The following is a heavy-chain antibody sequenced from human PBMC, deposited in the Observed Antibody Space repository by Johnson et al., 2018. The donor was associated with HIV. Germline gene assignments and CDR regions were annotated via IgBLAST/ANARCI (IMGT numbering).Heavy chain of an antibody. J-gene: IGHJ3*02. CDR1: GFTFTSYA. Sequence: VQLVESGGGVVQPGRSLRLSCAASGFTFTSYAMSWVRQAPGKGLEWVAVISYDGSNKYYADSVKGRFTISRDNSKNTLYLQMNSLRAEDTAVYYCAKHIVLVVYAIGAAFDIWGQGTMVTVS. CDR3: AKHIVLVVYAIGAAFDI. CDR2: ISYDGSNK. V-gene: IGHV3-30-3*02. D-gene: IGHD2-8*02.